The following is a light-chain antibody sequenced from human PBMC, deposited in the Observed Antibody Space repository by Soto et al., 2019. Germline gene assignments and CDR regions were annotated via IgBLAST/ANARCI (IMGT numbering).Light chain of an antibody. Sequence: DIQMTQYPSTLSGSVGDRVTITCRASQTISSWLAWYQQKPGKAPKLLIYKASSLESGVPSRFSGSGSGTEFTLTISSLQPDDFATYYCQQYNSYWTFGQGTKVDI. J-gene: IGKJ1*01. V-gene: IGKV1-5*03. CDR1: QTISSW. CDR2: KAS. CDR3: QQYNSYWT.